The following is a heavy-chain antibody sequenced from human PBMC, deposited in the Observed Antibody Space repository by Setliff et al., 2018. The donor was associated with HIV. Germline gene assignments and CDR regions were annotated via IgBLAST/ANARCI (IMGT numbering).Heavy chain of an antibody. CDR3: ARREVTAAAGTYYMDV. D-gene: IGHD6-13*01. CDR2: MYYTGST. Sequence: SETLSLTCTVSGGSISSNHYFWGWIRQPPGKGLGWIATMYYTGSTFYNPSLKSRLTMSVDTSKNQFSLRLHSVTAADTAVYYCARREVTAAAGTYYMDVWGKGTTVTVSS. J-gene: IGHJ6*03. CDR1: GGSISSNHYF. V-gene: IGHV4-39*01.